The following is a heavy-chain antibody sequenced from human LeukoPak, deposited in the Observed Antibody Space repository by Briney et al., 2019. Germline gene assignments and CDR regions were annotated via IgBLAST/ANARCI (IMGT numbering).Heavy chain of an antibody. J-gene: IGHJ3*02. Sequence: SETLSLTCSVSGGSIASGDYYWTWIRQPPGKGPEWIGYIYNSGNTYYNPSLKSRVSISADTSENEFSLKLSSVPAADTAVYYCARGSRGPVVVAASAFDIWGQGTFLTVSS. CDR1: GGSIASGDYY. CDR2: IYNSGNT. V-gene: IGHV4-30-4*01. D-gene: IGHD2-15*01. CDR3: ARGSRGPVVVAASAFDI.